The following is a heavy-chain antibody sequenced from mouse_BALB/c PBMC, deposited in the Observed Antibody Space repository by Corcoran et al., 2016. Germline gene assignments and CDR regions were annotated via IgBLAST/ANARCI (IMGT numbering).Heavy chain of an antibody. CDR2: IDPANGNT. V-gene: IGHV14-3*02. CDR3: ASFYYDYDEAY. J-gene: IGHJ3*01. CDR1: GFNIKDTY. Sequence: EVQLQQSGAELVKPGASVKLSCTASGFNIKDTYMHWVKQRPEQGLEWIGRIDPANGNTKYDPKFQGKATITADTSSNTAYLQFSSLTSEDTAVDYCASFYYDYDEAYWGQGTLVTVAA. D-gene: IGHD2-4*01.